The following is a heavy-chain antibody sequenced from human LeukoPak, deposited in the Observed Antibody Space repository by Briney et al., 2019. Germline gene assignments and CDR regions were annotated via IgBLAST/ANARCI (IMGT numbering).Heavy chain of an antibody. J-gene: IGHJ4*02. CDR1: GFTFSSYA. D-gene: IGHD5-18*01. V-gene: IGHV3-23*01. CDR2: FSGSGGST. Sequence: PGASLRLCCGASGFTFSSYAMSWVRQAPGKGVEWGSAFSGSGGSTYYADSVKGRFTISRDNSKNTLYLQMNSLRAEDTAVYYCAKDPRDTAMVPFDYWGQGTLVTVSS. CDR3: AKDPRDTAMVPFDY.